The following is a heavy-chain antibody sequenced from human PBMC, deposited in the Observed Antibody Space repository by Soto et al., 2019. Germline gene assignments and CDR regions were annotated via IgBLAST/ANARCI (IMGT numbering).Heavy chain of an antibody. D-gene: IGHD6-13*01. CDR3: ARLRYSKSANYTDD. J-gene: IGHJ6*03. CDR2: ISDNDGNT. Sequence: PGGSLRLSCTASGFTFCTYGMTWVRQDTGKGLEWVSTISDNDGNTYYADSVKGRFTISRDNSKDTLYLQINNLRAEDTAVYYCARLRYSKSANYTDDWGKGTTVTVSS. CDR1: GFTFCTYG. V-gene: IGHV3-23*01.